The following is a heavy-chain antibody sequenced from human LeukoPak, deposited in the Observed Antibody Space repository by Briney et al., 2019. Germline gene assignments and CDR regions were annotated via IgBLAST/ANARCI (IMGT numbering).Heavy chain of an antibody. D-gene: IGHD3-10*01. CDR3: TRSYGSGTYYNSWFDP. Sequence: PGGSLRLSCAASGFTISTNYVTWVRQAPGKGLEWVSVIYSDGSTYYADSVKGRFTISRDNSKNTLYLQMNSLRAEDTAVYYCTRSYGSGTYYNSWFDPWGQGTLVTVSS. V-gene: IGHV3-53*01. J-gene: IGHJ5*02. CDR1: GFTISTNY. CDR2: IYSDGST.